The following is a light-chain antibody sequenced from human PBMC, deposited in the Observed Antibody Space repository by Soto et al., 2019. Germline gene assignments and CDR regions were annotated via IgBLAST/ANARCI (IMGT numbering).Light chain of an antibody. CDR2: LGS. CDR3: MQALETHIT. Sequence: DIVIPQSRLSLPVTPAEPASISCRSSQSLLHSHGFNNLDWYLQQPAQSAQLLLFLGSSRASGVLDRFSGSGSGTDFSLKISRVKAEDVGVYYCMQALETHITFGQGTRLEI. J-gene: IGKJ5*01. CDR1: QSLLHSHGFNN. V-gene: IGKV2-28*01.